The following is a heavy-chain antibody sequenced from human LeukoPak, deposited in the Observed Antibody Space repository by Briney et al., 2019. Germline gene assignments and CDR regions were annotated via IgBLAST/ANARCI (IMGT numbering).Heavy chain of an antibody. CDR1: GGSISSGDYY. CDR2: IYYSGST. J-gene: IGHJ4*02. CDR3: ARVGFGVVIYFDY. D-gene: IGHD3-3*01. Sequence: SETLSLTCTVSGGSISSGDYYWSWIRQPPGKGLEWIGYIYYSGSTYYNPSLKSRVTISVDTSKNQFSLKLSSVTAADTAVYYCARVGFGVVIYFDYWSQGTLVTVSS. V-gene: IGHV4-30-4*01.